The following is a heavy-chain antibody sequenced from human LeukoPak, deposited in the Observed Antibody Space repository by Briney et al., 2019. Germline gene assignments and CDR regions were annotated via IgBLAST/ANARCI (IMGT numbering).Heavy chain of an antibody. J-gene: IGHJ6*04. CDR2: INHSGST. CDR3: ARVPWAVAGTTRPAYYYYGMDV. Sequence: KPSETLSLTCAVYGGSFSGYYWSWIRQPPGKGLEWIGEINHSGSTNYNPSLKSRVTISVDTSKNQFSLKLSSVTAADTAVYYCARVPWAVAGTTRPAYYYYGMDVWGKGTTVTVSP. D-gene: IGHD6-19*01. CDR1: GGSFSGYY. V-gene: IGHV4-34*01.